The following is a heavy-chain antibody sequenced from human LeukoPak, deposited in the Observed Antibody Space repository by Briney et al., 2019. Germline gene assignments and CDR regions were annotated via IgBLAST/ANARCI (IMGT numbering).Heavy chain of an antibody. D-gene: IGHD2-2*01. CDR1: GYTFTSYA. CDR2: INAGNGNT. CDR3: ARGPVVPAAMADY. V-gene: IGHV1-3*01. Sequence: ASVTVSCKASGYTFTSYAMHWVRQAPGQRLEWMGWINAGNGNTKYSQKFQGRVTITRDTSASTAYMELSSLRSEDTAVYYCARGPVVPAAMADYWGQGTLVTVSS. J-gene: IGHJ4*02.